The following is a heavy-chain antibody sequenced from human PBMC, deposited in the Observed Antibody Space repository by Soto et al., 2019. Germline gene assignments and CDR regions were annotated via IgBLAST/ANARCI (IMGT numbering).Heavy chain of an antibody. J-gene: IGHJ4*02. CDR3: ARTGDGHHDFLDY. V-gene: IGHV3-7*01. D-gene: IGHD1-1*01. Sequence: PGWSLSLSCAASGFTFSSYWMNWVRQAPGKGLEWVANINQDGNEDNLLDSVKGRFTISRDNAKNSLFLQMNSLRVDDTAVYYCARTGDGHHDFLDYWGQGALVTVSS. CDR1: GFTFSSYW. CDR2: INQDGNED.